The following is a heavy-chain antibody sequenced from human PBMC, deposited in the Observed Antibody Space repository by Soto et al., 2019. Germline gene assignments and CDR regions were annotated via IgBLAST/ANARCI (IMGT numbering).Heavy chain of an antibody. V-gene: IGHV1-18*01. CDR2: ISAYNGNT. J-gene: IGHJ6*02. CDR1: GYTFTSYG. Sequence: ASVKVSCKASGYTFTSYGISWVRQAPGQGLEWMGWISAYNGNTNYAQKLQGRVTMTTDTSTSTAYMELRSLRSDDTAVYYCARDLGSDYDFWSGYYPSPYYYYYGMDVWGQGTTVTSP. CDR3: ARDLGSDYDFWSGYYPSPYYYYYGMDV. D-gene: IGHD3-3*01.